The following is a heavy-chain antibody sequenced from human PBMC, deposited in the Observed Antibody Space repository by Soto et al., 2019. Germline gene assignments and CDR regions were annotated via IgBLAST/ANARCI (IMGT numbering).Heavy chain of an antibody. CDR3: ARDISNYASYYYYGMDV. Sequence: PSETLSLTCTVSGGSISSGGYYWSWIRQHPGKGLEWIGYIYYSGSTYYNPSLKSRVTISVDTSKNQFSLKLSSVTAADKAVYYCARDISNYASYYYYGMDVWGQGTTVTVSS. J-gene: IGHJ6*02. D-gene: IGHD1-7*01. CDR2: IYYSGST. V-gene: IGHV4-31*03. CDR1: GGSISSGGYY.